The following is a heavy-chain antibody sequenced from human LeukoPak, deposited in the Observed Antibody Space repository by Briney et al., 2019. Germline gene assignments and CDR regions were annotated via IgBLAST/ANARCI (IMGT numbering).Heavy chain of an antibody. V-gene: IGHV1-46*01. CDR2: INPSASDT. CDR1: GYTFTAYY. Sequence: ASVKVSGKATGYTFTAYYMHWVRQAPGQGLEWMGLINPSASDTVYAQKFQGRLTMTRDMSTSTDYMELSSLRFDDTAVYYCARDNSVGDTAWWFDPWGQGTLVTVSS. D-gene: IGHD1-26*01. J-gene: IGHJ5*02. CDR3: ARDNSVGDTAWWFDP.